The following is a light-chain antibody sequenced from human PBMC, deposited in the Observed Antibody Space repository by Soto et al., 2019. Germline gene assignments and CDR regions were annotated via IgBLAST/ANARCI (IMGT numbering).Light chain of an antibody. CDR1: DSDVGGYNY. Sequence: QSALTQPASVSGSPGQSITISCTGTDSDVGGYNYVSWYQQEPGKAPKLMIYGVSNRPSGVSNRFSGSKSGNTASLTISGLQAEDEADYYCSSFAGPVWVFGGGTKLTVL. J-gene: IGLJ3*02. V-gene: IGLV2-14*01. CDR3: SSFAGPVWV. CDR2: GVS.